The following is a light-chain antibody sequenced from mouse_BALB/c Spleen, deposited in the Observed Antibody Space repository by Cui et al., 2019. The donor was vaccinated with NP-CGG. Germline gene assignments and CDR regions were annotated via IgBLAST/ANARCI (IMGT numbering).Light chain of an antibody. CDR1: TEAVTRSNY. CDR3: ALWYSNHWV. Sequence: QAVVTQESALTTSPGETVTLTCRSSTEAVTRSNYANWVQEKPDHLFTGLIGGTNNRVPGVPARFSGSLIGDKASLTITGAQTEDEAIYFCALWYSNHWVFGGGTKLTVL. J-gene: IGLJ1*01. CDR2: GTN. V-gene: IGLV1*01.